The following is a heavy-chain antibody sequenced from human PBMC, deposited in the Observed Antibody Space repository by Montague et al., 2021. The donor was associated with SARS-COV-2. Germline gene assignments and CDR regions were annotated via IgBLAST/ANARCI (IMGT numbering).Heavy chain of an antibody. CDR1: GDSVPSHSAA. V-gene: IGHV6-1*01. Sequence: CAISGDSVPSHSAAWKWIRQSPSRGLEWLGRTYYRSKWHNDYAESVKSRITINPDTSKNQISLQLNSVTPEDTAVYYCARGSQVGSWPLTDSGMDVWGQGTKVTVSS. D-gene: IGHD6-13*01. CDR2: TYYRSKWHN. CDR3: ARGSQVGSWPLTDSGMDV. J-gene: IGHJ6*02.